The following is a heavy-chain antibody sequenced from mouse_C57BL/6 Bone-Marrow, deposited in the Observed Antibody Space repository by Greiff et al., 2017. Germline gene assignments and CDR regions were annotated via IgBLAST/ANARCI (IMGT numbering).Heavy chain of an antibody. J-gene: IGHJ3*01. Sequence: VMLVESGAELARPGASVKLSCKASGYSFTSYGLSWVKQRTGQGLEWIGEIYTSSGNTYSNEMFKGKATLTADKSYSIAYMELRSLTSEDSAVYFCSRSLLLFAYWGQGTLVTVSA. D-gene: IGHD1-1*01. V-gene: IGHV1-81*01. CDR1: GYSFTSYG. CDR3: SRSLLLFAY. CDR2: IYTSSGNT.